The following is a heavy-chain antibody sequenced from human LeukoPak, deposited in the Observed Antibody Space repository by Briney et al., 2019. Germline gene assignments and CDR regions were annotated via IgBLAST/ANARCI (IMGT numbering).Heavy chain of an antibody. J-gene: IGHJ4*02. Sequence: PGGSLRLSCAASGFTVSNNYMSWVRQAPGKGLEWVSVIYTVGTTFYADSVKGRFTISRDNSKNTLYLQMNSLKTEDTAVYYCSGANDYVWGSTDYWGQGTLVTVSS. D-gene: IGHD3-16*01. CDR3: SGANDYVWGSTDY. CDR2: IYTVGTT. CDR1: GFTVSNNY. V-gene: IGHV3-53*01.